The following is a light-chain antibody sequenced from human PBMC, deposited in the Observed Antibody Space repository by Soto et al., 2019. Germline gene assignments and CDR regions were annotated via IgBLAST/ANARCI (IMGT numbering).Light chain of an antibody. V-gene: IGKV3D-20*02. CDR2: GPS. Sequence: EIVMTQSPGTLSLSPGERATLSCRASQSVSSSYLAWYQQRPGQAPRLLIYGPSSRATGIPARFSGSGSGTDFSLTISSLEPEDFAVYYCQQRSDWPRTFGQGTKVDI. CDR3: QQRSDWPRT. J-gene: IGKJ1*01. CDR1: QSVSSSY.